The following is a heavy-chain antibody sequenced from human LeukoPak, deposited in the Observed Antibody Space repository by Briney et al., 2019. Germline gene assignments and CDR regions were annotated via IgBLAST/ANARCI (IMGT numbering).Heavy chain of an antibody. CDR1: GFTFSSYA. D-gene: IGHD6-6*01. CDR2: ISYDGSNK. CDR3: AQSNYYYYYYMDV. J-gene: IGHJ6*03. Sequence: PGGSLRLSCAASGFTFSSYAMHWVRQAPGKGLEWVAVISYDGSNKYYADSVKGRFTISRDNSKNTLYLQMNSLRAEDTAVYYCAQSNYYYYYYMDVWGKGTTVTVSS. V-gene: IGHV3-30*04.